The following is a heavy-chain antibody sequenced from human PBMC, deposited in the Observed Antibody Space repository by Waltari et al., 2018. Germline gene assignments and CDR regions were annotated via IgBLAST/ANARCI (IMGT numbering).Heavy chain of an antibody. CDR1: GGAFSGYY. J-gene: IGHJ6*04. D-gene: IGHD3-16*01. CDR3: ARGWLQVAPPVYYYMDV. V-gene: IGHV4-34*01. CDR2: INHNASP. Sequence: QVQLQQWGTRLVKPSATLSLTCAVYGGAFSGYYWSWIRQVPGKGLEWLGEINHNASPDYNPSLKSRRTISIDTVKSQFSLRLDSVTATDTGVYYCARGWLQVAPPVYYYMDVWDKGTAVTVSS.